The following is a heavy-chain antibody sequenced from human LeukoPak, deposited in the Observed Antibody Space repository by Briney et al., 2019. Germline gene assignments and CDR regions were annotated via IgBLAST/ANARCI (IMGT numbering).Heavy chain of an antibody. CDR2: ISYDGSNK. D-gene: IGHD2-2*01. CDR1: GFTFSSYA. CDR3: ARDYLEDIVVVPAAEVDY. Sequence: GGSLRLSCAASGFTFSSYAMHWVRQAPGKGLEWVAVISYDGSNKYYADSVKGRFTISRDNSKNTLYLQTNSLRAEDTAVYYCARDYLEDIVVVPAAEVDYWGQGTLVTVSS. J-gene: IGHJ4*02. V-gene: IGHV3-30*01.